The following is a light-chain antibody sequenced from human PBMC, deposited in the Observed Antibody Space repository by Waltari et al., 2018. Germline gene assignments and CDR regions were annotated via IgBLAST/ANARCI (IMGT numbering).Light chain of an antibody. Sequence: DIQLTQSPSFLSASVGDRVTITCRASQGISSYLAWYQQKPGKAPKLLISAASTLPSGVPSRFSGSGSGTQFTLTISSLQPEDFATYYCLQVINYPRTFGQGTKVEIK. CDR2: AAS. CDR3: LQVINYPRT. V-gene: IGKV1-9*01. CDR1: QGISSY. J-gene: IGKJ1*01.